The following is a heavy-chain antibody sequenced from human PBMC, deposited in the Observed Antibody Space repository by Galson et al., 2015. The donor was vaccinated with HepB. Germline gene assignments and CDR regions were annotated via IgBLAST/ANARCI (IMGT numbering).Heavy chain of an antibody. J-gene: IGHJ4*02. V-gene: IGHV3-73*01. D-gene: IGHD6-19*01. Sequence: SLRLSCAASGFTFSGSAIHWVRQASGKGLEWVVRIRSKATGHATAYTASLKGRFTISRDDSKNTAYLHMNSLKTEDTAVYYCTRLGDLSGYSSLWGQGTLVTVSS. CDR3: TRLGDLSGYSSL. CDR1: GFTFSGSA. CDR2: IRSKATGHAT.